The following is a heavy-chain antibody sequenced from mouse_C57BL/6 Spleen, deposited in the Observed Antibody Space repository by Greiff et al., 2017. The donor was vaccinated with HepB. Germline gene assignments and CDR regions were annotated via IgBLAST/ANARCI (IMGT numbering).Heavy chain of an antibody. J-gene: IGHJ2*01. Sequence: DVKLVESGGGLVKPGGSLKLSCAASGFTFSSYAMSWVRQTPEKRLEWVATISDGGSYTYYPDNVKGRFTISRANAKNNLYLQMSHLKSEDTAMYYCARVGLFNFDYWGQGTTLTVSS. CDR1: GFTFSSYA. CDR2: ISDGGSYT. D-gene: IGHD4-1*01. V-gene: IGHV5-4*03. CDR3: ARVGLFNFDY.